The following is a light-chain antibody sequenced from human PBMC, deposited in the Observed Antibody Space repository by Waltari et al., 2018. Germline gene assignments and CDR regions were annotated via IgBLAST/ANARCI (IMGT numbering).Light chain of an antibody. CDR2: DAS. J-gene: IGKJ4*01. CDR1: QSVNYF. V-gene: IGKV3-11*01. Sequence: EIVLTQSPATLSLSPGERATLSCRASQSVNYFLAWFQQKPGQAPRLLIYDASNRATGIPARFSGSGSGTDFTLTSSSLEPEDFAVYYCQQRTNWPLTFGGGTKVEIK. CDR3: QQRTNWPLT.